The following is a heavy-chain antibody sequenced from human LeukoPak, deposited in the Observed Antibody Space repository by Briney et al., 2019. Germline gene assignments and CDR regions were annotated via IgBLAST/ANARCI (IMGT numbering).Heavy chain of an antibody. CDR3: ARQSDYYDSSGYGP. V-gene: IGHV4-39*01. J-gene: IGHJ5*02. Sequence: SETLSLTCTVSGGSISSSSYYWGWIRQPPGKGLEWIGSIYYSGSTYYNPSLKSRVTISVDTSKNQFSLKLSSVTAADTAVYYCARQSDYYDSSGYGPWGQGTLVTVSS. CDR2: IYYSGST. CDR1: GGSISSSSYY. D-gene: IGHD3-22*01.